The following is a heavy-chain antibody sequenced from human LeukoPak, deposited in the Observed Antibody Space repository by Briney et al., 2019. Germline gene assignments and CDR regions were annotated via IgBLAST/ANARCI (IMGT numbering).Heavy chain of an antibody. D-gene: IGHD6-13*01. Sequence: PSETLSLTCTVSGGSISSYYWSWIRQPPGKGLEWLGYIYYSGSTNYNPSLKSRVTISVDTSKNQFSLKLSSVTAADTAVYYCARRGIAAAGTWFDPWGQGTLVTVSS. CDR3: ARRGIAAAGTWFDP. V-gene: IGHV4-59*08. CDR2: IYYSGST. CDR1: GGSISSYY. J-gene: IGHJ5*02.